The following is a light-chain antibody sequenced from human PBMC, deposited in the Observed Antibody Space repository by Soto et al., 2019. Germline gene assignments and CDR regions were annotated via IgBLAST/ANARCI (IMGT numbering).Light chain of an antibody. CDR1: ERISSN. Sequence: EIVMTQSPVTLSVSPGESATLSCRASERISSNLAWYQQKPGQPPRLLIYGASTRASGIPARFSGSGSGTEVTLTISGLQSEDFSLYYCQQYNIWPPYTFGQGTKLEIK. CDR3: QQYNIWPPYT. CDR2: GAS. J-gene: IGKJ2*01. V-gene: IGKV3-15*01.